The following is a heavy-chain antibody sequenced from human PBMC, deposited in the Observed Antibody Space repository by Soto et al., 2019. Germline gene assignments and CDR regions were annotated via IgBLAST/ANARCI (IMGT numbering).Heavy chain of an antibody. V-gene: IGHV1-18*01. CDR1: GYTFTNYG. CDR2: ITASNGNT. J-gene: IGHJ6*02. Sequence: QVQLVQSGPEVKKPGASVKVSCKASGYTFTNYGITWVRQAPGQGLEWMGWITASNGNTNYAREIQGRLTLTRDTSTSTAYMELRSLRSDDTAVYCCARGASCSSASCYDNFHYGLAVWGQGTTVIVSS. CDR3: ARGASCSSASCYDNFHYGLAV. D-gene: IGHD2-2*01.